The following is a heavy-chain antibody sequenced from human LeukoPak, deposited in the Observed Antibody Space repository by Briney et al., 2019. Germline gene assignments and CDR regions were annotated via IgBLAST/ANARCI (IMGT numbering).Heavy chain of an antibody. D-gene: IGHD6-19*01. CDR2: IFQGGGEI. CDR1: GFTFNTFA. J-gene: IGHJ4*02. V-gene: IGHV3-23*01. Sequence: GGSLRLSCVASGFTFNTFAMIWVRQPPGKGLEWVSSIFQGGGEIHYADSVRGRFTISRDNARNTLFLQMNSLRVEDTAAYYCAKDETHSSGWAPFDSWGQGTLVIVSS. CDR3: AKDETHSSGWAPFDS.